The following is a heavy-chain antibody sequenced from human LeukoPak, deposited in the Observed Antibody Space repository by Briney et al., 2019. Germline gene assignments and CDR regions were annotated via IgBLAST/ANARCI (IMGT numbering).Heavy chain of an antibody. V-gene: IGHV3-21*01. D-gene: IGHD2-21*02. Sequence: LGGSLRLSCAASGFTFSSYSMNWVRQAPGRGLEWVSSISSSSSYIYYADSVKGRFTISRDNAKNTLYLQMNSLRAEDTAVYYCARGHIVVVTAPDYWGQGTLVTVSS. CDR3: ARGHIVVVTAPDY. CDR2: ISSSSSYI. J-gene: IGHJ4*02. CDR1: GFTFSSYS.